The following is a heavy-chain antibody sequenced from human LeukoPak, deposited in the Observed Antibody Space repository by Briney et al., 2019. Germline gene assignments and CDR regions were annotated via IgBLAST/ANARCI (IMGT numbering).Heavy chain of an antibody. D-gene: IGHD6-6*01. CDR1: GGSISSYY. J-gene: IGHJ4*02. CDR3: ARLVAAFDY. CDR2: IYTSGST. Sequence: SETLSLTCTVSGGSISSYYWSWIRQPPGKGLEWIGYIYTSGSTNYNPSLKSRVTISVDTSKNQFSLKLSSVTAADTAVYYCARLVAAFDYWGQGTLGTVSS. V-gene: IGHV4-4*09.